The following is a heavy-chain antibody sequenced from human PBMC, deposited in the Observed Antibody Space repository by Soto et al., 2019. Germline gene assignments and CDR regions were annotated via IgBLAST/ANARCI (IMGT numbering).Heavy chain of an antibody. Sequence: EVQLVESGGDLVQRGGSLRLSCAASGFPFSSYCMHWVRHTPGKGLDWVARISGDGVTTYYADSVTGRFTVSRDNAKIPLSLQISGLRAGDTAVYYCGREYYGLLTGYYTDYWGQGTLVSVSS. CDR3: GREYYGLLTGYYTDY. CDR2: ISGDGVTT. CDR1: GFPFSSYC. J-gene: IGHJ4*02. D-gene: IGHD3-9*01. V-gene: IGHV3-74*01.